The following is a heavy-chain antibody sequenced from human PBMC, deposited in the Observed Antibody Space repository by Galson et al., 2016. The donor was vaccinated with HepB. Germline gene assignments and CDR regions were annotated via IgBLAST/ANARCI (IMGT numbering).Heavy chain of an antibody. V-gene: IGHV3-30*18. J-gene: IGHJ4*02. D-gene: IGHD2/OR15-2a*01. Sequence: SLRLSCAASGFTFSKYGMHWVRQAPGKGLEWVAADSMDGRRKFYADSVKGRFTISRDNPNNMLFLQMSSLRPDDTAVYYCAKRHEYCPPVGCSVDYWGQGTLAFVSS. CDR1: GFTFSKYG. CDR2: DSMDGRRK. CDR3: AKRHEYCPPVGCSVDY.